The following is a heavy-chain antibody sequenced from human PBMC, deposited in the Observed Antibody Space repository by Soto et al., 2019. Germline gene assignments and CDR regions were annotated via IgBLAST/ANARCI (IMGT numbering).Heavy chain of an antibody. V-gene: IGHV3-23*01. CDR2: ISGSGGNT. Sequence: GGSLRLSCAASGFTFSSYAMSWVRQAPGKGLEWVSAISGSGGNTYYADSVKGRFTISRDNSKNTLYLQMNSLRAEDTAVYYCAKDEEYYYDSSGCLDYWGQGTLVTVSS. CDR3: AKDEEYYYDSSGCLDY. J-gene: IGHJ4*02. D-gene: IGHD3-22*01. CDR1: GFTFSSYA.